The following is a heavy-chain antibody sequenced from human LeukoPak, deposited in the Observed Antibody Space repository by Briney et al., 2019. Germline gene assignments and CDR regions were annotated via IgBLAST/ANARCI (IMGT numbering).Heavy chain of an antibody. CDR1: GGSFSGYY. D-gene: IGHD2-21*02. Sequence: SETLSLTCAVYGGSFSGYYWSWIRQPPGKGLEWIGEINHSGSTNYNPSLKSRVTISVDTSINTVYLHWSSLKASDTAMYYCARPLTDFQRWGQGTLVTVSS. CDR3: ARPLTDFQR. CDR2: INHSGST. J-gene: IGHJ1*01. V-gene: IGHV4-34*01.